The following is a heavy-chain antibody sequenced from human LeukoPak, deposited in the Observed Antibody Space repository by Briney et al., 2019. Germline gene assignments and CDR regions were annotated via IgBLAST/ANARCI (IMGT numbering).Heavy chain of an antibody. V-gene: IGHV1-69*01. Sequence: SVKVSCKASGGTFSSYAISWVRQAPGQGLEWMGGIIPIFGTANYAQKFQGRVTITADESTSTAYMELSSLRSEDTAVYYCARDGLVGATWKGFDYWGQGTLVTVSS. CDR2: IIPIFGTA. CDR1: GGTFSSYA. CDR3: ARDGLVGATWKGFDY. D-gene: IGHD1-26*01. J-gene: IGHJ4*02.